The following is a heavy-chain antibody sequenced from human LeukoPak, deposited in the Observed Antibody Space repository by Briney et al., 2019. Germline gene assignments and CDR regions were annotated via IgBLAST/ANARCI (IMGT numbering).Heavy chain of an antibody. V-gene: IGHV4-59*01. Sequence: SETLSLTCTVSGGSISSYYWSWIRQPPGKGREWIGNIYYSGSTNYIPSLKRRVTISVDTSKNQFSLKLSSVTAADTAVYYCARSRGYSPKYYYDSSGYYYWFDPWGQGTLVTVSS. J-gene: IGHJ5*02. D-gene: IGHD3-22*01. CDR1: GGSISSYY. CDR3: ARSRGYSPKYYYDSSGYYYWFDP. CDR2: IYYSGST.